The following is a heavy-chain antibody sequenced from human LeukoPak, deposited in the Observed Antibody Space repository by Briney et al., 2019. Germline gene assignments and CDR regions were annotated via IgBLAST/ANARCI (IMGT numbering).Heavy chain of an antibody. CDR2: IYYNGNT. J-gene: IGHJ3*02. V-gene: IGHV4-39*01. CDR1: GGSIGGHTVY. Sequence: SETLSLTCNVSGGSIGGHTVYWAWIRKPPGRGLEWIATIYYNGNTFYNPSLKSRAAISIDMSKSQFSLHLGSVIAADTAIYYCARLTALAGHRGAFDIWGPGTMVTVSS. CDR3: ARLTALAGHRGAFDI. D-gene: IGHD6-19*01.